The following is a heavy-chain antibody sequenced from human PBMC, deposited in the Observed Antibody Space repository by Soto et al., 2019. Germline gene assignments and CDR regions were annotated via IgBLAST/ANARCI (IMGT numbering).Heavy chain of an antibody. J-gene: IGHJ6*02. CDR1: GGSISSGDYY. Sequence: SETLSLTCTVSGGSISSGDYYWSWIRPPPGKGLEWIGYIYYSGSTYYNPSLKSRVTISVDTSKNQFSLKLSSVTAADTAVYYCARDSSRSYYYYGMDVWGQGTTVTVSS. CDR2: IYYSGST. V-gene: IGHV4-30-4*01. CDR3: ARDSSRSYYYYGMDV. D-gene: IGHD6-13*01.